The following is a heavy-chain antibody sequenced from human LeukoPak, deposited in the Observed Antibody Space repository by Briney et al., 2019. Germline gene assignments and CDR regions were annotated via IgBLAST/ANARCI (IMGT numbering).Heavy chain of an antibody. D-gene: IGHD3-22*01. CDR3: ARPNITSYYDSRGSDAFDV. CDR2: IYPGDSDT. J-gene: IGHJ3*01. CDR1: GYIFSTYW. Sequence: GESLKISCKGSGYIFSTYWIAWVRQVPGKGLEWMVIIYPGDSDTRYSPSFQGQVTISADKSVSTAYLHWSSLKASDTAIYYCARPNITSYYDSRGSDAFDVWGQGTMVTVSS. V-gene: IGHV5-51*01.